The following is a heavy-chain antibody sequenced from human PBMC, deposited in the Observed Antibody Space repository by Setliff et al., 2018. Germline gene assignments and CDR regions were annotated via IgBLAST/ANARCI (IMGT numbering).Heavy chain of an antibody. CDR3: ATAPRRMVATAEEAKFDY. Sequence: ASVKVSCKASGYTFTSYGISWVRQAPGQGLEWMGWISAYNGNANYAQKLQGRLTMTTDTSTSTAYMELRSLRSDDTAVYYCATAPRRMVATAEEAKFDYWGQGTLVTVSS. CDR2: ISAYNGNA. V-gene: IGHV1-18*01. J-gene: IGHJ4*02. CDR1: GYTFTSYG. D-gene: IGHD5-12*01.